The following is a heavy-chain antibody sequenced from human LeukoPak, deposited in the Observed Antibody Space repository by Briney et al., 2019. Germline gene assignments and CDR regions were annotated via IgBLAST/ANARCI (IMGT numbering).Heavy chain of an antibody. Sequence: ASVKVSCKASGYTFTGYYMHWVRQAPGQGLEWMGWINPNSGGTNYAQKFQGRVTMTRDTSISTAYMELRSLRSDDTAVYYCARKQWLEPPDYWGQGTLVTVSS. CDR1: GYTFTGYY. CDR2: INPNSGGT. J-gene: IGHJ4*02. CDR3: ARKQWLEPPDY. V-gene: IGHV1-2*02. D-gene: IGHD6-19*01.